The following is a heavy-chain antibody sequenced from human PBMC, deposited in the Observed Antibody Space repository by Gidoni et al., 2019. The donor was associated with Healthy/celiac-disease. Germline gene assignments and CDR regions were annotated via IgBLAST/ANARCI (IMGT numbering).Heavy chain of an antibody. J-gene: IGHJ4*02. CDR2: INHSGRT. V-gene: IGHV4-34*01. CDR3: ARGRGSITMVRGVYYFDY. Sequence: QVQLQQRGAGLLKPSETLSLTCAVYGGSFSGYYWSWIRQPPGKGLEWIGEINHSGRTNYNPSLKSRGTISVDTSKNQFSLKLSSVTAADTAVYYCARGRGSITMVRGVYYFDYWGQGTLVTVSS. CDR1: GGSFSGYY. D-gene: IGHD3-10*01.